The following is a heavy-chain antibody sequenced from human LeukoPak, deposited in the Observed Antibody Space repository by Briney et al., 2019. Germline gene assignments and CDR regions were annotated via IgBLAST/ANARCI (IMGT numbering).Heavy chain of an antibody. CDR2: MNPNSGNT. CDR3: ARGPIRFLEWLHYFDY. CDR1: GYTFTSYN. V-gene: IGHV1-8*03. Sequence: ASVKLSCKSSGYTFTSYNINWVRQATGQGLEWMGWMNPNSGNTGYAQKLQGSVTITRNTSISTAYMELSSLRSEDTAVYYCARGPIRFLEWLHYFDYWGQGALVTVSS. J-gene: IGHJ4*02. D-gene: IGHD3-3*01.